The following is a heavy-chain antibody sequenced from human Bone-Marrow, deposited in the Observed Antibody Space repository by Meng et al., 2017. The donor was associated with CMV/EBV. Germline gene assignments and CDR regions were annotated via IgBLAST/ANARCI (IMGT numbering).Heavy chain of an antibody. Sequence: GSLRLSCAVYGGSFSGYYWSWIRQPPGKGLEWIGEINHSGSTNYNPSLKSRVTISVDTSKNQFSLKLSSVTAADTAVYYCARGPYYGSVLSGYYYGMDVWGQGTTVTVSS. CDR3: ARGPYYGSVLSGYYYGMDV. V-gene: IGHV4-34*01. CDR1: GGSFSGYY. CDR2: INHSGST. D-gene: IGHD3-10*01. J-gene: IGHJ6*02.